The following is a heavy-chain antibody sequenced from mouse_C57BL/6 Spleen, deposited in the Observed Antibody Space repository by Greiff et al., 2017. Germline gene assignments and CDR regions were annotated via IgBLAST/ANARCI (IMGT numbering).Heavy chain of an antibody. CDR3: ARERRLLWYFDV. CDR1: GYAFSSSW. J-gene: IGHJ1*03. Sequence: QVQLQQSGPELVKPGASVKISCKASGYAFSSSWMNWVKQRPGKGLEWIGRIYPGDGDTNYNGKLKGKATLTADKSSSTAYMQLSSLTSEDSAVYFGARERRLLWYFDVWGTGTTVTVSS. D-gene: IGHD2-3*01. CDR2: IYPGDGDT. V-gene: IGHV1-82*01.